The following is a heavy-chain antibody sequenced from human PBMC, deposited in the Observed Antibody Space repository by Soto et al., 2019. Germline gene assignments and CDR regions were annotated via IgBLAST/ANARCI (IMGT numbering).Heavy chain of an antibody. J-gene: IGHJ6*02. V-gene: IGHV5-51*01. CDR3: ARHEQFYYYYYGMDV. Sequence: GESLKISCKASGYSFTTYWVAWVRQMPGKGLEWMGIINPGDSDIRYSPSFQGQVTISADNSISTAYLQWSSLKASDTAMYYCARHEQFYYYYYGMDVWGQGTAVTVSS. CDR1: GYSFTTYW. D-gene: IGHD4-4*01. CDR2: INPGDSDI.